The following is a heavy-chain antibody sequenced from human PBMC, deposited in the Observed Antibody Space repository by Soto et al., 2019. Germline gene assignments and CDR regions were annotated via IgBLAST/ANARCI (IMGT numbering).Heavy chain of an antibody. Sequence: EVQLLESGGGLVQPGGSLRLSCAASRFTFSTYVMTWVRQAPGKGLEWVPAISRSGDSTYYADSVKGRFTISRDNSKNTLYVQMNSLRAEDTAVYYCAKGAFAGYYYYGMDVWGQGTTVTVSS. D-gene: IGHD3-16*01. CDR1: RFTFSTYV. V-gene: IGHV3-23*01. J-gene: IGHJ6*02. CDR3: AKGAFAGYYYYGMDV. CDR2: ISRSGDST.